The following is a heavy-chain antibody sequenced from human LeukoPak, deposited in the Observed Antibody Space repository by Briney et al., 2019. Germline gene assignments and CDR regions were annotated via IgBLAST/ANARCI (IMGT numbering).Heavy chain of an antibody. Sequence: GGSLRLSCAASGFTFSSYTMHWVRQAPGKGLEWVAVISYDGTNEYYADSVKGRFTISRDNSKNTLYLQMNSLRAEDTAVYYCASQYYYDSSGWDYWGQGTLVTVSS. CDR1: GFTFSSYT. D-gene: IGHD3-22*01. CDR2: ISYDGTNE. J-gene: IGHJ4*02. CDR3: ASQYYYDSSGWDY. V-gene: IGHV3-30-3*01.